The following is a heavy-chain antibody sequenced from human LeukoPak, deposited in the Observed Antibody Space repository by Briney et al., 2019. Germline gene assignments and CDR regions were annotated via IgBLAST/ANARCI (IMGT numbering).Heavy chain of an antibody. CDR3: ARDRTYYYDSSGYHFDY. CDR1: GGTFTNYA. V-gene: IGHV7-4-1*02. J-gene: IGHJ4*02. D-gene: IGHD3-22*01. Sequence: GASVKVSCKASGGTFTNYAINWLRQAPGQGLEWMGWINTNTENPTYAQGFTGRFVFSLDTSVSTAYLQISSLKAEDTAVYYCARDRTYYYDSSGYHFDYWGQGTLVTVSS. CDR2: INTNTENP.